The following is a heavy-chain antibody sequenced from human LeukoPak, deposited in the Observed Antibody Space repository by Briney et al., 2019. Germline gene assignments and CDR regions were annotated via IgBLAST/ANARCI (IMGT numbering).Heavy chain of an antibody. J-gene: IGHJ4*02. CDR3: ARAKGTYCGGDCYKASTH. Sequence: ASVKVSCKASGYTFTSYDINWVRQATGQGLEWMGWMNPNSGNTGYAQKFQGRVTMTRNTSISTAYMELSSLRSEDTAVYYCARAKGTYCGGDCYKASTHWGQGTLVTVSS. V-gene: IGHV1-8*01. D-gene: IGHD2-21*02. CDR2: MNPNSGNT. CDR1: GYTFTSYD.